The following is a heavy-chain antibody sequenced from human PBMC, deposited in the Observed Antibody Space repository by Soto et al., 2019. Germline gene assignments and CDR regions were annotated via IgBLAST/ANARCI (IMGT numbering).Heavy chain of an antibody. Sequence: GGSLRLSCAASGFTFSDYAMHWVRQAPGKGLEWVAVVSHDGRNTHYADSVKGRFTISRDNAKNTLYLQMNSLRAEDTAVYYCASVLEYYYDSSGYLNYYYYGMDVWGQGTTVTVSS. CDR3: ASVLEYYYDSSGYLNYYYYGMDV. J-gene: IGHJ6*02. CDR2: VSHDGRNT. D-gene: IGHD3-22*01. V-gene: IGHV3-30*03. CDR1: GFTFSDYA.